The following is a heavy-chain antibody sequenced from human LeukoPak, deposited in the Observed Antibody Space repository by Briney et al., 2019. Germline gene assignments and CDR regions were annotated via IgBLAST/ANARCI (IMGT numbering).Heavy chain of an antibody. D-gene: IGHD5/OR15-5a*01. J-gene: IGHJ4*02. CDR1: GYTFTSYG. CDR2: ISAYNGNT. Sequence: ASVKVSCKTAGYTFTSYGINWVRQAPGQGLEWMGWISAYNGNTNYAQKDQGRVTMTTDTSTSTAYMELRSVRSDDTAVYYCARYGEGSTSVYNFWGQGTLVTVSS. CDR3: ARYGEGSTSVYNF. V-gene: IGHV1-18*01.